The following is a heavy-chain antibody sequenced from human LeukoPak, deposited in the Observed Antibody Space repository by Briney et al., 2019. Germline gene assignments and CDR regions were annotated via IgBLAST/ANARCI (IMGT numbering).Heavy chain of an antibody. J-gene: IGHJ6*03. CDR3: ARAQSGSYYWYYYYYMDV. CDR1: GFTFSSYW. V-gene: IGHV3-7*01. CDR2: IKQNGSEK. D-gene: IGHD1-26*01. Sequence: GGSLRLSCAASGFTFSSYWMSWVRQAPGKGLEWVANIKQNGSEKYYVDSVKGRFTISRDNAKNSLYLRMNSLRAEDTAVYYCARAQSGSYYWYYYYYMDVWGKGTTVTVSS.